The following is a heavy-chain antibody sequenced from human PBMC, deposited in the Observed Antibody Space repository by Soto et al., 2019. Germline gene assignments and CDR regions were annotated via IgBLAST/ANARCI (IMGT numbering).Heavy chain of an antibody. V-gene: IGHV3-66*01. CDR2: IFGAGRT. CDR3: AGDPFQGFGS. Sequence: EVQLVESGGGLVQPGGSLRLSCAASGFTVGNNYMSWVRQAPTKGLEWLSVIFGAGRTYYADSVKGRFPVSRDSSENTLFLQINNLRAEDTAVYYCAGDPFQGFGSWGHGTLVTVSS. CDR1: GFTVGNNY. J-gene: IGHJ5*01.